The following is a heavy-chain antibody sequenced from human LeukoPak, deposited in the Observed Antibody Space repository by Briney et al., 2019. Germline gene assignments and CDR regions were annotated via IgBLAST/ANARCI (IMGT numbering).Heavy chain of an antibody. CDR3: ARGAPPAIGTFDI. D-gene: IGHD2-2*01. V-gene: IGHV3-7*01. CDR2: IKQDGSVK. CDR1: GFTFSTSW. Sequence: PGGSLRLSCAASGFTFSTSWMTWVRQAPGKGLEWVANIKQDGSVKYYVDSVKGRFTISRDNAKNSLYLQMNSLRAEDTAVYYCARGAPPAIGTFDIWGQGTMVTVSS. J-gene: IGHJ3*02.